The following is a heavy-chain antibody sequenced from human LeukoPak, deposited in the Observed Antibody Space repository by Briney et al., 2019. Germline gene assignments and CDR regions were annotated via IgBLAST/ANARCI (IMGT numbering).Heavy chain of an antibody. V-gene: IGHV1-2*02. CDR1: GYTFTGYY. D-gene: IGHD5-18*01. CDR3: ARDAGYGYDRFDY. J-gene: IGHJ4*02. Sequence: GASVKVSCKASGYTFTGYYIHWVRQAPGQGLEWMGWINPNSGGANYAQKFQGRVTMTRDTSISTAYMELSRLTSDDTAPYYCARDAGYGYDRFDYWGQGTQVTVSS. CDR2: INPNSGGA.